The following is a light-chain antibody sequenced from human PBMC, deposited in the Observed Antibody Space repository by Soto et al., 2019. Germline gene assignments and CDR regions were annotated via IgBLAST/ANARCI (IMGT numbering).Light chain of an antibody. CDR3: QQYNNWPPLT. CDR2: GAS. J-gene: IGKJ4*01. V-gene: IGKV3-15*01. Sequence: EIVMTQSPATLSVSPGERATLSCRASQSVSSNLAWYQQKPGQAPRLLIYGASTRATGIPARFSGSGSGTEFTIHISSLQSEDFAVYYCQQYNNWPPLTFGGGTKVEIK. CDR1: QSVSSN.